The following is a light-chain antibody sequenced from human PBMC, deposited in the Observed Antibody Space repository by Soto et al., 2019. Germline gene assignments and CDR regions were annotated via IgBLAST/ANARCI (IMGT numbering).Light chain of an antibody. CDR2: EGI. V-gene: IGLV2-23*01. CDR3: CSYVGATTYV. J-gene: IGLJ1*01. CDR1: SNTIGGYNV. Sequence: QSVLTQPASVSGSPGQSITISCTGTSNTIGGYNVVSRYQQHPGTAPKVIIYEGIKRPSGVSNRFSGSISGSTASLTISGLQAEDEADYYCCSYVGATTYVFGTGTKVTVL.